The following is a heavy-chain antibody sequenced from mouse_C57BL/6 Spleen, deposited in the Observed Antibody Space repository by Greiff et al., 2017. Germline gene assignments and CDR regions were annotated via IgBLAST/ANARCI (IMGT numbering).Heavy chain of an antibody. V-gene: IGHV14-3*01. J-gene: IGHJ3*01. CDR2: IDPANGNT. D-gene: IGHD2-2*01. Sequence: VQLQQSVAELVRPGASVKLSCTASGFNIKNTSMHWVKQRPEQGLEWIGRIDPANGNTKYAPKFQGKATITADTPSNTAYLQLSSLTSEDTAIYYCARYGYSEVFAYWFQGTLVTVSA. CDR3: ARYGYSEVFAY. CDR1: GFNIKNTS.